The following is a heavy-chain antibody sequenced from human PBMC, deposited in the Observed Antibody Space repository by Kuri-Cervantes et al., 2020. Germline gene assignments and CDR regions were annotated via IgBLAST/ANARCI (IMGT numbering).Heavy chain of an antibody. CDR2: IYWXXDX. Sequence: SGPTLVXXTXXXXXXCTFSGXXLGTSGVGVGWIRQPPGKALEWLALIYWXXDXRYSPSLKSXLTITXXTSKNQVXLTMTNMDXVDTDTCYCAXXHYEXLTXXXIVGFDPWGQGTLVTVSS. V-gene: IGHV2-5*01. CDR3: AXXHYEXLTXXXIVGFDP. D-gene: IGHD3-9*01. J-gene: IGHJ5*02. CDR1: GXXLGTSGVG.